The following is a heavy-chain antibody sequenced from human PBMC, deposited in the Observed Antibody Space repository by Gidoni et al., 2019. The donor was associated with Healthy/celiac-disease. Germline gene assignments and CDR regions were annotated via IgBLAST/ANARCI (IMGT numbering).Heavy chain of an antibody. CDR2: IYYSGST. Sequence: QLQLQESGPGLVKPSETLSLTCTVSGGSISSSSYYWGWIRQPPGKGLEWIGSIYYSGSTYYNPSLKSRVTIPVDTSKNQFSLKLSSVTAADTAVYYCARHSIVVVTAILADAFDIWGQGTMVTVSS. V-gene: IGHV4-39*01. J-gene: IGHJ3*02. CDR1: GGSISSSSYY. CDR3: ARHSIVVVTAILADAFDI. D-gene: IGHD2-21*02.